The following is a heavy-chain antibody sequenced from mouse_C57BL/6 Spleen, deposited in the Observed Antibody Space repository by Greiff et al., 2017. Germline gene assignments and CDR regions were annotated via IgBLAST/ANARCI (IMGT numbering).Heavy chain of an antibody. CDR3: THRGITTVYYDAMDY. D-gene: IGHD2-4*01. CDR1: GFNIKDDY. Sequence: EVQLQQSGAELVRPGASVKLSCTASGFNIKDDYMHWVKQRPEQGLEWIGWIDPENGDTEYASKFQGKATIPADTSSNTAYLQLSSLTSEDTAVYYFTHRGITTVYYDAMDYWGQGTSVTVSS. CDR2: IDPENGDT. V-gene: IGHV14-4*01. J-gene: IGHJ4*01.